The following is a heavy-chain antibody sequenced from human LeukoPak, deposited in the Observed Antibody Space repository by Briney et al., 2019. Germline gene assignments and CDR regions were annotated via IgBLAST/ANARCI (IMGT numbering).Heavy chain of an antibody. V-gene: IGHV5-51*01. Sequence: GESLKISCEGSGYTFAKYWIGWVRQMPGKGLEWMGIIWPDDSDTRYSPSFQGQVIISADKSINTAYVQWSSLKASDTAMYYCARQTNYYDSSGYDYWGQGTLVTVSS. CDR2: IWPDDSDT. D-gene: IGHD3-22*01. CDR1: GYTFAKYW. CDR3: ARQTNYYDSSGYDY. J-gene: IGHJ4*02.